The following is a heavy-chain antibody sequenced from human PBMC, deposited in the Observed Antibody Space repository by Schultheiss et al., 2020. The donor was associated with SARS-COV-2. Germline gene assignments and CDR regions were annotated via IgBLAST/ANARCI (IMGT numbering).Heavy chain of an antibody. CDR1: GGSISSYY. J-gene: IGHJ6*02. D-gene: IGHD3-22*01. CDR3: ARGRITMIVVGAGYGMDV. Sequence: SQTLSLTCTVSGGSISSYYWSWIRQPAGKGLEWIGRIYTSGSTNYNPSLKSRVTMSVDTSKNQFSLKLSSVTAADTAVYYCARGRITMIVVGAGYGMDVWGQGTTVTVSS. V-gene: IGHV4-4*07. CDR2: IYTSGST.